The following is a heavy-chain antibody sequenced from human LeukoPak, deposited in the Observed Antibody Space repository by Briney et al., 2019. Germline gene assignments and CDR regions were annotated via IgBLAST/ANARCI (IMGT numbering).Heavy chain of an antibody. D-gene: IGHD2-21*01. Sequence: SETLSLTCTVSGGSISSYYWSWIRQPAGKGLEWIGRMYSSGTTSYNPSLKSRVTMSVDTSKKQFSLKLTSVTAADTAVYYCARDNGGARWLVDWGQGTLVTVSS. CDR1: GGSISSYY. CDR2: MYSSGTT. J-gene: IGHJ4*02. V-gene: IGHV4-4*07. CDR3: ARDNGGARWLVD.